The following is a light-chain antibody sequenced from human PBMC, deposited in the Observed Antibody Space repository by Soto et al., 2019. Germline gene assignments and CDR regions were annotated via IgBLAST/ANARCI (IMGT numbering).Light chain of an antibody. CDR1: YSDVGAYSY. CDR3: SSYTTSSRVV. J-gene: IGLJ2*01. Sequence: QSALTQPASVSGSPGQSITISCTGTYSDVGAYSYVSWYQHHPVKVHRLIIHDVTDRPSGVSDRFSGSKSGDTASLTISGLLAEDEAHYYCSSYTTSSRVVFGGGTKLTVL. CDR2: DVT. V-gene: IGLV2-14*03.